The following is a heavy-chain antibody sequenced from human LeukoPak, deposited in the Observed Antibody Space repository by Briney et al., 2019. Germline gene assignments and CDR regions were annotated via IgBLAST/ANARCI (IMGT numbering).Heavy chain of an antibody. J-gene: IGHJ4*02. D-gene: IGHD3-22*01. V-gene: IGHV3-21*01. CDR3: ARGDYYDSKEAFDY. CDR2: ISSSSSYI. CDR1: GFTFSSYS. Sequence: GGSLRLSCAASGFTFSSYSMNWVRQAPGKGLEWVSSISSSSSYIYYADSVKGRFTTSRDNAENSLYLQMNSLRAEDTAVYYCARGDYYDSKEAFDYWGQGTLVTVSS.